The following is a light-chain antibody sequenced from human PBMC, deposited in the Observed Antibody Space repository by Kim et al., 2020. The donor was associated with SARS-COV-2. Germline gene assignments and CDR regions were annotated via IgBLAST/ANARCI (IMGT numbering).Light chain of an antibody. CDR3: AAWDDSLNGYV. V-gene: IGLV1-44*01. J-gene: IGLJ1*01. CDR1: SSNIGRNT. Sequence: SELTQPPSASGTPGQRVTISCSGSSSNIGRNTVNWYQQLPGTAPKLLIYSNNQRPSGVPDRFSGSKSGTSASLAISGLQSEDEADYYCAAWDDSLNGYV. CDR2: SNN.